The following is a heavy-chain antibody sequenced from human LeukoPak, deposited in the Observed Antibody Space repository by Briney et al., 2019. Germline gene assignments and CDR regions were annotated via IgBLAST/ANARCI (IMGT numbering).Heavy chain of an antibody. CDR1: GGSFSGYY. CDR2: INHSGST. Sequence: SETLSLTCAVYGGSFSGYYWSWIRQPPGKGLEWIGEINHSGSTNYNPSLKSRVTISVDTSKNQFSLKLSSVTAADTAVYYCARRRITIFGVVIWPFDYWGQGTLVTVSS. D-gene: IGHD3-3*01. V-gene: IGHV4-34*01. CDR3: ARRRITIFGVVIWPFDY. J-gene: IGHJ4*02.